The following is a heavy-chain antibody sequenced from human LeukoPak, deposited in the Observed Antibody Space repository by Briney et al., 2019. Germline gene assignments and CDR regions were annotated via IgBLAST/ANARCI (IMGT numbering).Heavy chain of an antibody. CDR1: GGSISSYY. Sequence: SETLSLTCTVSGGSISSYYWSWIRQPPGKGLEWIGYIYYSGSTNYNPSLKSRVTISVDTSKNQFTLKLSSVTAADTAVYYCASMSYVWGSYFPWGQGTLVTVSS. CDR3: ASMSYVWGSYFP. CDR2: IYYSGST. J-gene: IGHJ5*02. D-gene: IGHD3-16*01. V-gene: IGHV4-59*08.